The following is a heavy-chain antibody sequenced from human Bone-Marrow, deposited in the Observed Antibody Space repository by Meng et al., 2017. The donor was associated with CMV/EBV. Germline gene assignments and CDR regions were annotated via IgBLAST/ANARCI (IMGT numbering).Heavy chain of an antibody. CDR1: GFTFSSYE. J-gene: IGHJ6*02. Sequence: GESLKISCAASGFTFSSYEMNWVRQAPGKGLEWVSYISSRGNTIYYTDSVKGRFTISRDNTKNSLYLQMNNLRAEDTAVYYCARDISDLFWSGSLYYYYGMDVWGQGTTVTFAS. CDR3: ARDISDLFWSGSLYYYYGMDV. D-gene: IGHD3-3*01. CDR2: ISSRGNTI. V-gene: IGHV3-48*03.